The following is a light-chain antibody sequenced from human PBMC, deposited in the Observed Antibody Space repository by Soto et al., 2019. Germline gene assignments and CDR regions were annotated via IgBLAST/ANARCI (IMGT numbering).Light chain of an antibody. CDR1: QSVSGDY. CDR3: QKYGDSSIT. V-gene: IGKV3-20*01. J-gene: IGKJ5*01. Sequence: PGQRAPLSCMASQSVSGDYIAWYQQKSGQAPRLLIYVASNRATDIPDRFSRSGSKIDFALTISRLEPEEFAVYYCQKYGDSSITFGQGTRLEIK. CDR2: VAS.